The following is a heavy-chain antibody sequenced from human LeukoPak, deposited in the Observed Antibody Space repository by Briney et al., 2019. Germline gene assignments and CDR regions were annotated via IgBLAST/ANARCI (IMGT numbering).Heavy chain of an antibody. V-gene: IGHV2-5*02. CDR3: ARLYDSGGYYPYYFDY. Sequence: SGPTLVKPTQTLTLTCTFSGFSLSTSGVGVGWIRQPPGKALECPALIYWDDDKRFSPSLKSRLTITKDTSKNQVVLTMTNMDPVDTATYYCARLYDSGGYYPYYFDYWGQGTLVTVPS. CDR1: GFSLSTSGVG. J-gene: IGHJ4*02. CDR2: IYWDDDK. D-gene: IGHD3-22*01.